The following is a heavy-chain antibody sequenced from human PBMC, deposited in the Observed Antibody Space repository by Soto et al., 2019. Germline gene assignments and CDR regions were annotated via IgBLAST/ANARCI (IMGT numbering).Heavy chain of an antibody. CDR1: GYSFTSYW. CDR3: ARSPRSSPYFDF. Sequence: GESLKISCKGSGYSFTSYWISWVRQMPGKGLEWMGRIDPSDSYTNYSPSFQGHVTISAETSINTAYLQWSSLEASDSAFYFCARSPRSSPYFDFWGQGALVTVSS. V-gene: IGHV5-10-1*01. CDR2: IDPSDSYT. J-gene: IGHJ4*02. D-gene: IGHD6-13*01.